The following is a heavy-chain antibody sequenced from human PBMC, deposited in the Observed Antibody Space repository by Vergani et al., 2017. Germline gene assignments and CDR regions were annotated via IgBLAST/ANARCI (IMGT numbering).Heavy chain of an antibody. V-gene: IGHV3-48*03. J-gene: IGHJ6*02. CDR2: ISSRGSTI. CDR3: ARIGSSCSWYNYYYYGMDV. Sequence: EVQLVESGGGLVQPGGSLRLSCAASGFTFSSYEMNWVRQAPGKGLEWVSYISSRGSTIYYADSVKGRFTFSKDNAMNSLYLQMNSLRAEDTAVYYCARIGSSCSWYNYYYYGMDVWGQGTTVTVSS. CDR1: GFTFSSYE. D-gene: IGHD6-13*01.